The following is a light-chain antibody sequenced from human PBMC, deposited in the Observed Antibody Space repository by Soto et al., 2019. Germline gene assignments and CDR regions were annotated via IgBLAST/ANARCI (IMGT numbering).Light chain of an antibody. CDR3: QQYADSPIT. CDR1: QRLASGY. V-gene: IGKV3-20*01. J-gene: IGKJ5*01. CDR2: GVS. Sequence: IELTQSPGTLSLSPGERAPLSWRTSQRLASGYLAWYQQKPGQAPRLLLYGVSTRATGIPDRFSGSGSGTDFTLAISRVEPEDFAVYFCQQYADSPITFGQGTRLEIK.